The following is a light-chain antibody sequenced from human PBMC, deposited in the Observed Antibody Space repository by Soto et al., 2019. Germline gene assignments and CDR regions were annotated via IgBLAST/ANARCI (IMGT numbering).Light chain of an antibody. J-gene: IGLJ3*02. V-gene: IGLV2-8*01. Sequence: QSALTQPPAASGSPGQSVTISCTGTSSDIGGYKYVSWYQQRPGKAPKLMIYEVIKRPSGVPDRFSGSKSGDTASLTVSGLQAEDEADYYCSSYAGNNKRVFGGGTKVTVL. CDR2: EVI. CDR1: SSDIGGYKY. CDR3: SSYAGNNKRV.